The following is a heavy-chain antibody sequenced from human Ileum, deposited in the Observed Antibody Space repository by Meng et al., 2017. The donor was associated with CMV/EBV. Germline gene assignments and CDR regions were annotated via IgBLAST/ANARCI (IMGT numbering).Heavy chain of an antibody. CDR3: ARDVGHISGSYYGGFDY. CDR1: GGTFSSYA. CDR2: IIPILGIA. J-gene: IGHJ4*02. V-gene: IGHV1-69*10. Sequence: SVKVSCKASGGTFSSYAISWLRQATGRGLEWMGGIIPILGIANYAQKFQGRVTITADKSTSTAYMELSSLRSEDTAVYYCARDVGHISGSYYGGFDYWGQGTLVTVSS. D-gene: IGHD1-26*01.